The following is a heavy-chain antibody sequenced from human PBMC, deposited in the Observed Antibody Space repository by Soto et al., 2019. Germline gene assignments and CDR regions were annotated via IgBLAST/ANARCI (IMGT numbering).Heavy chain of an antibody. CDR3: ARLVVVPAARYYYYYGMDV. Sequence: GESLKISCKTSGYSFTAYWITWVRQMPGKGLEWMGRIDPTDSYTNYSPSFQGHVTISVDKSISTAYLQWSSLKASDTAMYYCARLVVVPAARYYYYYGMDVWGRGTTVTVSS. CDR1: GYSFTAYW. J-gene: IGHJ6*02. V-gene: IGHV5-10-1*01. CDR2: IDPTDSYT. D-gene: IGHD2-2*01.